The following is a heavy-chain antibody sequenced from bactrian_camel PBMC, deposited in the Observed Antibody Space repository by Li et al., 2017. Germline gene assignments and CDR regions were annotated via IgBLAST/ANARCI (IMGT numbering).Heavy chain of an antibody. CDR2: IVSDGRNT. Sequence: HVQLVESGGGLVQPGGSLRLSCAASGFTFRSYWMYWVRQAPGKGLEWVTSIVSDGRNTYYTESVKGRFTISRDNAKNTLFLQMNGLKPEDTAVYYCAAEINPRGVPDFGYWGQGTQVTVS. J-gene: IGHJ6*01. CDR1: GFTFRSYW. CDR3: AAEINPRGVPDFGY. V-gene: IGHV3S6*01. D-gene: IGHD1*01.